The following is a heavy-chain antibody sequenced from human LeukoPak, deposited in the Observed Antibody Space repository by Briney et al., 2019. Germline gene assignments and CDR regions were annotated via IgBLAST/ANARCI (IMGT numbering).Heavy chain of an antibody. V-gene: IGHV4-59*02. D-gene: IGHD5-12*01. Sequence: SETLSFTCTVSGASVSSYYWSWIRQPPGKGPEWIGYFSYSGSTNYNPSLKSRVTISVDTSKNQFSLNLSSVTAADTAVYYCARGPLDSGYTYFDYWGQGTLVTVSS. CDR1: GASVSSYY. J-gene: IGHJ4*02. CDR2: FSYSGST. CDR3: ARGPLDSGYTYFDY.